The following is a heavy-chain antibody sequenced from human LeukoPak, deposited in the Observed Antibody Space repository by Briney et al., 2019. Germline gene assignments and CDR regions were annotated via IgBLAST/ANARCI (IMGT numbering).Heavy chain of an antibody. CDR3: ARGVPQYPVDC. CDR1: GGSISSYY. V-gene: IGHV4-59*01. D-gene: IGHD1-1*01. Sequence: SEALSLTCTVSGGSISSYYWSWIRQPPGKGLEFIGYIYYSGSTTYNPSLKSRVTISVDPSKNLFSLKLRSVPAADTAVYYCARGVPQYPVDCWGQGTLVTV. J-gene: IGHJ4*02. CDR2: IYYSGST.